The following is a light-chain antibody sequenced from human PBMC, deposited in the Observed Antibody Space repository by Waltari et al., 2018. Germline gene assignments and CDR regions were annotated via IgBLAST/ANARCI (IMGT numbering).Light chain of an antibody. J-gene: IGKJ1*01. CDR1: QSVFYSSNNKNY. CDR3: QQYSRSRT. Sequence: DIVMTQSPDSLAVSLGERATINCKSSQSVFYSSNNKNYLAWYQQKPGQPPKLLIRWASPREYGVLNRFSGSGSETDFTLTISSLQAEDGAVYYGQQYSRSRTFGQGTRVEIK. CDR2: WAS. V-gene: IGKV4-1*01.